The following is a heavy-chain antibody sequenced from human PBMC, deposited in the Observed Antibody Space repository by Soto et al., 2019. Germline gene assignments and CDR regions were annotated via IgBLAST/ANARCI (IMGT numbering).Heavy chain of an antibody. CDR3: AKCPEWGKVYADYYYYYMDV. Sequence: EVQLLESGGGLVQPGGSLRLSCAASGFTFSSYAMSWVRQAPGKGLEWVSAISGSGGSTYYADSVKGRFTISRDNSENTLYLQMNSLRAEDTAVYYCAKCPEWGKVYADYYYYYMDVWGKGTTLTVSS. D-gene: IGHD2-2*01. CDR2: ISGSGGST. V-gene: IGHV3-23*01. J-gene: IGHJ6*03. CDR1: GFTFSSYA.